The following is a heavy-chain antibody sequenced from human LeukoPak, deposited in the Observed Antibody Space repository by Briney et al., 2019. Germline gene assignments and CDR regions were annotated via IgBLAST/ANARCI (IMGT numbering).Heavy chain of an antibody. CDR2: ISGSGGST. CDR1: GFTFSSYA. CDR3: AKVLYDSSAYLFDY. Sequence: GGSLRLSCAASGFTFSSYAMSWVRQAPGKGLEWVSAISGSGGSTYYAGSVKGRFTISRDNSKNTLYLQMNSLRAEDTAVYYCAKVLYDSSAYLFDYWGQGTLVTVSS. J-gene: IGHJ4*02. V-gene: IGHV3-23*01. D-gene: IGHD3-22*01.